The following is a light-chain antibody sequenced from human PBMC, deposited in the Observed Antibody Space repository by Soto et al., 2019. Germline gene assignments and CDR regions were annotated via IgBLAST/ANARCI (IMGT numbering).Light chain of an antibody. CDR1: QSVSSY. Sequence: EIVLTQSPATLSLSPGERATLSCRASQSVSSYLAWYQQKPGQPPRLLIYYASNRAIGIPARFSGSGSGTDFTLTISSLEPEDFPVYYCQQRSNWPPNTFGQGTKVEIK. CDR3: QQRSNWPPNT. V-gene: IGKV3-11*01. J-gene: IGKJ2*01. CDR2: YAS.